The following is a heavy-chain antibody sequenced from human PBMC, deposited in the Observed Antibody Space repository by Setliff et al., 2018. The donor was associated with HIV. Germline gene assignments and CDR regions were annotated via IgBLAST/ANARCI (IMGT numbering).Heavy chain of an antibody. J-gene: IGHJ4*02. CDR3: ARDSWAPGAYDGAIDY. Sequence: GGSLRLSCAASGFTFSTYGLHWVRQAPGKGLDWVASISSDGINDHYADSVEGRVTISRDNSKNVLYLQMNSLRSDDAAVYFCARDSWAPGAYDGAIDYWGQGTLVTVSS. CDR1: GFTFSTYG. V-gene: IGHV3-30*04. CDR2: ISSDGIND. D-gene: IGHD5-12*01.